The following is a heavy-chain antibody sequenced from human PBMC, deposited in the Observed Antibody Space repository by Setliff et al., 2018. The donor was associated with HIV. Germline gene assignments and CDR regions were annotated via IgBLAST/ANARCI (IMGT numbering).Heavy chain of an antibody. CDR3: TRDDYCIEH. CDR2: IRSKAYGGTT. V-gene: IGHV3-49*04. Sequence: SLRLSCTASGFTFGDYAMSWVRQAPGKGLEWVGFIRSKAYGGTTEYAASVKGRFTISRDDSKSIAYLQMNSLKTEDTAVYYCTRDDYCIEHWGQGTLVTVSS. J-gene: IGHJ4*02. CDR1: GFTFGDYA. D-gene: IGHD4-17*01.